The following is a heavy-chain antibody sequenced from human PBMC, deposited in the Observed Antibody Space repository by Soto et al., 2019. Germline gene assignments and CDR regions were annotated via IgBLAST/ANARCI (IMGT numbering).Heavy chain of an antibody. V-gene: IGHV4-59*08. J-gene: IGHJ4*02. CDR1: GGSISSYS. CDR3: ARRRGSYFDY. D-gene: IGHD1-26*01. Sequence: SETLSLTCTASGGSISSYSWSWIRQPPGKGLEWIGHIYYSGSTNYNPSLKITISVDTSKNQFSLEVRSVTAADTAVYYCARRRGSYFDYWGQGTLVTVSS. CDR2: IYYSGST.